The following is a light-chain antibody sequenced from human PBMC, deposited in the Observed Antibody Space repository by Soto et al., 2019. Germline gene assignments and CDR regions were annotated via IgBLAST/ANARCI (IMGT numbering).Light chain of an antibody. Sequence: IQMTQSPSSLSASVGDRVTITCRSSQSISRYLNWYQQKPGKAPNLLIYAASSLQSEVPSRFSGSGSGTDFTLTISRLEPEDFAVYYCQQYGSSPPITFGQGTRLEIK. J-gene: IGKJ5*01. CDR2: AAS. CDR1: QSISRY. CDR3: QQYGSSPPIT. V-gene: IGKV1-39*01.